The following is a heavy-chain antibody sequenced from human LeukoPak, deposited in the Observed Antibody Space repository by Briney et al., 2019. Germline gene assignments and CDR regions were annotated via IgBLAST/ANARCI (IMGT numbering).Heavy chain of an antibody. Sequence: GSSVKVSCKASGGTFSSYAISWVRRAPGQGLEWMGGIIPIFGTANYAQKFQGRVTITADKSTSTAYMELSSLRSEDTAVYYCARATKLLKWRNTYFDYWGQGTLVTVSS. CDR2: IIPIFGTA. D-gene: IGHD2-8*01. J-gene: IGHJ4*02. CDR1: GGTFSSYA. V-gene: IGHV1-69*06. CDR3: ARATKLLKWRNTYFDY.